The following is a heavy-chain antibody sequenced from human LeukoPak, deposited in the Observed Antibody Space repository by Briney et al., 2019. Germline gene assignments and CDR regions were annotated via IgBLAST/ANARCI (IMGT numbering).Heavy chain of an antibody. CDR3: AKYGLGLGIQVWGDFGMDV. CDR2: ISGSGGST. J-gene: IGHJ6*02. D-gene: IGHD5-18*01. CDR1: GFTFSSYG. Sequence: GGSLRLSCAASGFTFSSYGMSWVRQAPGKGLEWVSAISGSGGSTYYADSVKGRFTISRDNSKNTLYLQMNSLRAEDTAVYYCAKYGLGLGIQVWGDFGMDVWGQGTTVTVSS. V-gene: IGHV3-23*01.